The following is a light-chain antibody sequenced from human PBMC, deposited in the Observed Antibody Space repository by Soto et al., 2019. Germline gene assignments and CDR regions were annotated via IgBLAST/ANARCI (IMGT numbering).Light chain of an antibody. CDR2: GAF. Sequence: EIVLTQSPATXXXXXXEXSXLSFSASQSVSSYLAWYQQKPGQAPRLLIYGAFNRATGIPARFSGSGSGTDFTLTISSLEPEDSAVYYCQQRNVWPPVTFGQGTRLEIK. CDR1: QSVSSY. CDR3: QQRNVWPPVT. J-gene: IGKJ5*01. V-gene: IGKV3-11*01.